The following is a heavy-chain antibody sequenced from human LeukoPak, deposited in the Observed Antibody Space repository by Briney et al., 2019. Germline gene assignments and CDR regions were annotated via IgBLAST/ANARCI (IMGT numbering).Heavy chain of an antibody. CDR3: ARDSVTNYGDYVVDY. Sequence: PGGSLRLSCAASGFTFSSYWMHWVCQAPGKGLVWVSRINSDGSSTSYADSVKGRFTISRDNAKNTLYLQMNSLRAEDTAVYYCARDSVTNYGDYVVDYWGQGTLVTVSS. CDR2: INSDGSST. D-gene: IGHD4-17*01. CDR1: GFTFSSYW. J-gene: IGHJ4*02. V-gene: IGHV3-74*01.